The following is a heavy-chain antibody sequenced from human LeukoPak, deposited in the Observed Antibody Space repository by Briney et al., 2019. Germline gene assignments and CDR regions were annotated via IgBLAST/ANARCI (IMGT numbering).Heavy chain of an antibody. Sequence: SETRSLTCAVYGGSFSGYYWSWIRQPPGKGLEWIGEINHSGSTNYNPSLKSRVTISVDTSKNQFSLKLSSVTAADTAVYYCARGPDPGVATIDGFDYWGQGTLVTVSS. CDR3: ARGPDPGVATIDGFDY. CDR2: INHSGST. D-gene: IGHD5-12*01. J-gene: IGHJ4*02. CDR1: GGSFSGYY. V-gene: IGHV4-34*01.